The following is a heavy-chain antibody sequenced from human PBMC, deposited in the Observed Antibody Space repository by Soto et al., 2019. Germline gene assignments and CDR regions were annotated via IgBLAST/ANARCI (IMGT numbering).Heavy chain of an antibody. D-gene: IGHD3-16*01. CDR2: IIPIFGTA. Sequence: ASVKVSCKASGGTFSSYAISWVRQAPGQGLEWMGGIIPIFGTANYAQKFQGRVTITADESTSTAYMELSSLRSEDTAVYYCARDWDNWFDPWGQGTLVTVSS. CDR1: GGTFSSYA. CDR3: ARDWDNWFDP. V-gene: IGHV1-69*13. J-gene: IGHJ5*02.